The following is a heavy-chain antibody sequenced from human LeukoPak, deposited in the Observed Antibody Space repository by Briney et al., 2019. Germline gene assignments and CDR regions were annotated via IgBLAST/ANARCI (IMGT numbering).Heavy chain of an antibody. CDR3: ARDLKDVVVPAAIHY. J-gene: IGHJ4*02. CDR1: GFTFSSYA. Sequence: GGSLRLSCAASGFTFSSYAMHWVGQAPGKGLEYVSAISSNGGSTYYANSVKGRFTISRDNSKNTLYLQMGSLRAEDMAVYYCARDLKDVVVPAAIHYWGQGTLVTVSS. V-gene: IGHV3-64*01. CDR2: ISSNGGST. D-gene: IGHD2-2*01.